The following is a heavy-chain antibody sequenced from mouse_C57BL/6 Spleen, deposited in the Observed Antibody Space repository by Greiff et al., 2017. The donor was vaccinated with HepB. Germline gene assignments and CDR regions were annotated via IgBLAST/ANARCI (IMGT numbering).Heavy chain of an antibody. CDR1: GYSITSGYY. Sequence: EVKLQESGPGLVKPSQSLSLTCSVTGYSITSGYYWNWIRQFPGNKLEWMGYISYDGSNNYNPSLKNRISITRDTSKNQFFLKLNSVTTEDTATYYGAGNYWYFDVWGTGTTVTVSS. CDR2: ISYDGSN. V-gene: IGHV3-6*01. CDR3: AGNYWYFDV. J-gene: IGHJ1*03. D-gene: IGHD4-1*01.